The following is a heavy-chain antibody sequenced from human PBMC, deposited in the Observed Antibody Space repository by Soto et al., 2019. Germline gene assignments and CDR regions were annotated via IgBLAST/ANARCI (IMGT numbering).Heavy chain of an antibody. J-gene: IGHJ4*02. CDR2: ISGSGGRT. CDR1: GFTFSSFV. CDR3: AKDGSYYDTPTESDY. D-gene: IGHD3-22*01. V-gene: IGHV3-23*01. Sequence: EVHLLESGGGSVQPGGSLRLSCAASGFTFSSFVMSWVRQAPGKGLEWVSAISGSGGRTFYADSVKGRVTLSRDNSKNTLLLQMNSLRAEDTAVYYCAKDGSYYDTPTESDYWGQGTLVTVSS.